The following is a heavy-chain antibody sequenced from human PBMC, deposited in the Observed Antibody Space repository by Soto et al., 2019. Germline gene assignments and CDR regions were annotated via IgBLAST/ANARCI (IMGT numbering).Heavy chain of an antibody. CDR1: GFTFSSYA. Sequence: GGSLRLSCAASGFTFSSYAMHWVRQAPGKGLECVSVISYDGSNKYYADSVKGRFTISRDNSKNTLYLQMNSLRAEDTAVYYCARVARLLWFGDSSGMDVWGQGTTVTVSS. D-gene: IGHD3-10*01. CDR3: ARVARLLWFGDSSGMDV. CDR2: ISYDGSNK. V-gene: IGHV3-30-3*01. J-gene: IGHJ6*02.